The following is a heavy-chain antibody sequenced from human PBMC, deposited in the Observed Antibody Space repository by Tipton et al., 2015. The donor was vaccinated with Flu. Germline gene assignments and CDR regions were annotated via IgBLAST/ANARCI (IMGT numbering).Heavy chain of an antibody. CDR3: ARRDFSNYVSDPKNWFDR. J-gene: IGHJ5*02. CDR1: GGSISRGHYY. D-gene: IGHD4-11*01. Sequence: TLSLTCTVSGGSISRGHYYWSWIRQPAGKGLEWIGQIYVSGTTYYNPSLMSRVTISLDTSKSQFSLKLSSVTAADTAVYYCARRDFSNYVSDPKNWFDRWGQGTLVTVSS. CDR2: IYVSGTT. V-gene: IGHV4-61*09.